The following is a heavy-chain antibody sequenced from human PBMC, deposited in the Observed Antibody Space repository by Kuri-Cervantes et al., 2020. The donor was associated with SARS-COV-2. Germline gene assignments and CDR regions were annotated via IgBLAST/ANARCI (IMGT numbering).Heavy chain of an antibody. CDR2: ISYDGSNK. CDR1: GFTFSSYA. J-gene: IGHJ4*02. Sequence: GESLKISCAASGFTFSSYAMHWVRQAPGKGLEWVAVISYDGSNKYYADSVKGRFTISRDNSKNTLYLQMNSLRAEDTAVYYCARDFPEYQLPFGTHADYWGQGTLVTVSS. V-gene: IGHV3-30-3*01. CDR3: ARDFPEYQLPFGTHADY. D-gene: IGHD2-2*01.